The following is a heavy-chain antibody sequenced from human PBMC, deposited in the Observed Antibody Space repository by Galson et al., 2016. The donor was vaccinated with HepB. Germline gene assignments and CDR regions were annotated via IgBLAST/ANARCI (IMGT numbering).Heavy chain of an antibody. V-gene: IGHV4-31*03. CDR1: GGSISSGGYY. Sequence: TCTVSGGSISSGGYYWSWIRQHPGKGLEWIGYIYYSGSTYYNPSLRSRVTISADTSKNQFSLKLSSVTAADTAVYYCASWGYSSSRYSDYWGQGTLVTGSS. CDR2: IYYSGST. CDR3: ASWGYSSSRYSDY. J-gene: IGHJ4*02. D-gene: IGHD6-13*01.